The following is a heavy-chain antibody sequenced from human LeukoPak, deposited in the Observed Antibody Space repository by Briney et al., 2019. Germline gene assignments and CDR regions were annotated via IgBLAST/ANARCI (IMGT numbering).Heavy chain of an antibody. J-gene: IGHJ6*04. Sequence: GGSLRLSCPGSGFIFSSYTINWVRQAPGKGLEWVSSISSSGTYTSYADSVKGRFTISRDNAKNSLYLQMNSLRAEDTAVYYCAELGITMIGGVWGKGTTVTISS. CDR1: GFIFSSYT. D-gene: IGHD3-10*02. CDR2: ISSSGTYT. V-gene: IGHV3-21*01. CDR3: AELGITMIGGV.